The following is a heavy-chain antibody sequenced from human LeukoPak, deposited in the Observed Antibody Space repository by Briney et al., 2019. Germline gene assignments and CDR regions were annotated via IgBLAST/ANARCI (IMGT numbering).Heavy chain of an antibody. CDR3: ARGLDDYVWGSYHSGYYYYMDV. CDR2: INHSGST. J-gene: IGHJ6*03. CDR1: GGSFSGYY. D-gene: IGHD3-16*01. V-gene: IGHV4-34*01. Sequence: SETLSLTCAVYGGSFSGYYWSWIRQPPGKGLEWIGEINHSGSTNYNPSLKSRVTISVDTSKNQFSLKLSSVTAADTAVYYCARGLDDYVWGSYHSGYYYYMDVWGKGTTVTVSS.